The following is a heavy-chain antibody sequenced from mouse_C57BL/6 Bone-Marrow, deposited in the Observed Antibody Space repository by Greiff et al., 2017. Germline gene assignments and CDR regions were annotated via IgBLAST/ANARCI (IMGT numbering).Heavy chain of an antibody. D-gene: IGHD3-3*01. Sequence: EVQGVESGPELVKPGASVTMSCTASGYTFTDYNIHWVKQSPGKSLEWIGYINPNNGGTSYNQKFKGKATLTVNKSSSTAYMELRSLTSEASAVYYCARTGTYYFDYWGQGTTLTVSS. J-gene: IGHJ2*01. CDR3: ARTGTYYFDY. CDR1: GYTFTDYN. V-gene: IGHV1-22*01. CDR2: INPNNGGT.